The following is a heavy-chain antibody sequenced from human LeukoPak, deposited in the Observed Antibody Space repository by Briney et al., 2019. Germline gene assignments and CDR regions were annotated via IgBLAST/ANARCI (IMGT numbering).Heavy chain of an antibody. CDR2: ISSSSSYI. CDR1: GFTFSSYI. J-gene: IGHJ4*02. D-gene: IGHD3-22*01. V-gene: IGHV3-21*01. CDR3: AREGDYYDSSGYSY. Sequence: PGGSLRLSCAASGFTFSSYIMNWVRQAPGKGLEWISSISSSSSYIYYADSVKGRFTISRDNAKNSLYLQMNSLRAEDTAVYYCAREGDYYDSSGYSYWGQGTLVTVSS.